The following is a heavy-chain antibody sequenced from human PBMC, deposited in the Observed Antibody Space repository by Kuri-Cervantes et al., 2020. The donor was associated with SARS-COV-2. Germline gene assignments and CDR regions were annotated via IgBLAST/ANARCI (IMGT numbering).Heavy chain of an antibody. V-gene: IGHV3-21*01. Sequence: GGSLRLSCAASGFTFSSYSMNWVRQAPGKGLEWVSSISSSSSYIYYADSVKGRFTISRDNTKNSLYLQMNSLRAEDTAVYYCARTFMGYYYYMDVWGKGTTVTVSS. D-gene: IGHD3-3*02. CDR2: ISSSSSYI. CDR3: ARTFMGYYYYMDV. J-gene: IGHJ6*03. CDR1: GFTFSSYS.